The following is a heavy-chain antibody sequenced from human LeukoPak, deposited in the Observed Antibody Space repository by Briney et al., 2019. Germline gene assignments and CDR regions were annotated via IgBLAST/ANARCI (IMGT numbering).Heavy chain of an antibody. D-gene: IGHD6-13*01. V-gene: IGHV1-8*01. Sequence: ASVKVSCKASGYTFTSYYINWVRQATGQGLEWMGWMKPNSGNTGYAQKFQGRVTMTRNTSITTAYMELSRLRSEDTAVYYCARAGYSSSWYFDYYYYYYMDVWGKGTTVTISS. CDR1: GYTFTSYY. CDR3: ARAGYSSSWYFDYYYYYYMDV. CDR2: MKPNSGNT. J-gene: IGHJ6*03.